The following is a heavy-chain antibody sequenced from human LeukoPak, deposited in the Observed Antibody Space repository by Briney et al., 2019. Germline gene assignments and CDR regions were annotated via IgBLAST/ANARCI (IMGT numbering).Heavy chain of an antibody. D-gene: IGHD3-10*01. V-gene: IGHV1-2*02. CDR3: ARGPKGGTMVRGVMGY. CDR2: INPKSGGT. J-gene: IGHJ4*02. Sequence: ASVKVSCKASGYTFIDYYIHWVRQAPGQGLEWMGWINPKSGGTNSAENFQGRVTMPRDTSISTAYMELSRLRSDDTAVYYCARGPKGGTMVRGVMGYWGQGTLVTVSS. CDR1: GYTFIDYY.